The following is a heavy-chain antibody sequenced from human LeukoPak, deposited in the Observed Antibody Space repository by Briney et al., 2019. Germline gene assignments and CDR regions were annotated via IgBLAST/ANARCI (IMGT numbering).Heavy chain of an antibody. CDR2: INPNSGGT. V-gene: IGHV1-2*02. Sequence: ASVKVSCKASGYTFTGYYMHWVRQAPGQGLEWMGWINPNSGGTNYAQKFQSRVTMTRDTSISTAYMELSRLRSDDTAVYYCATGIAVAGTNIDYWGQGTLVTVSS. D-gene: IGHD6-19*01. CDR1: GYTFTGYY. CDR3: ATGIAVAGTNIDY. J-gene: IGHJ4*02.